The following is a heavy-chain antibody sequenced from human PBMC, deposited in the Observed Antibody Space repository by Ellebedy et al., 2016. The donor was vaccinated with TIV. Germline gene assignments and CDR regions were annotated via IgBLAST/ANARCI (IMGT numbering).Heavy chain of an antibody. CDR1: GGSLSPYY. CDR3: ARYETSSHKSLDS. V-gene: IGHV4-59*01. J-gene: IGHJ4*02. D-gene: IGHD3-22*01. CDR2: AHYSGGT. Sequence: MPSETLSLTFTVSGGSLSPYYWSWIRQSPGKALEWIGYAHYSGGTNYSPSFKSRVTISVDTSKNQFSLKVISVTAADTAVYFGARYETSSHKSLDSWGQGTLVTVSS.